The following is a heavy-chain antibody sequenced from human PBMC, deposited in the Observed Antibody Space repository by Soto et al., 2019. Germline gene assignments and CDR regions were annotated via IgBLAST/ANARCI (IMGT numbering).Heavy chain of an antibody. V-gene: IGHV1-69*01. D-gene: IGHD1-26*01. CDR2: IIPIFGTA. J-gene: IGHJ6*02. Sequence: QVQLVQSGAEVKKPGSSVKVSCKASGGTFSSYAISWVRQAPGQGLEWLGGIIPIFGTANYAQKFQGRVTITADESTSTAYMELSSLRSEDTAVYYCARNAGYSGSYYRGAYYYYGMDVWGQVTTVTVSS. CDR1: GGTFSSYA. CDR3: ARNAGYSGSYYRGAYYYYGMDV.